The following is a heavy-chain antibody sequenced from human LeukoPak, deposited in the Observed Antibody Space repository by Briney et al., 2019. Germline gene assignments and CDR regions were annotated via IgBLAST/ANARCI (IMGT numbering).Heavy chain of an antibody. CDR2: INHSGST. CDR3: ARGGGWLPFDY. D-gene: IGHD5-12*01. Sequence: SETLSLTCAVYGGSFSGYYWSWIRQPPGKGLEWIGEINHSGSTNYIPSLKSRVTISVDTSKNQFSLKLSSVTAADTAVYYCARGGGWLPFDYWGQGTLVTVSS. J-gene: IGHJ4*02. V-gene: IGHV4-34*01. CDR1: GGSFSGYY.